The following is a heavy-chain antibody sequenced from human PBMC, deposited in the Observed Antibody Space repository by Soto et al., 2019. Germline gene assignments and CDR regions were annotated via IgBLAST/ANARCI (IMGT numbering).Heavy chain of an antibody. V-gene: IGHV3-53*04. CDR1: GFTVSSNY. CDR2: IYSGGST. CDR3: ARLLWFGELFDVGTGFDP. D-gene: IGHD3-10*01. J-gene: IGHJ5*02. Sequence: GGSLRLSCAASGFTVSSNYMSWVRQAPGKGLEWVSVIYSGGSTYYADSVKGRFTISRHNSKNTLYLQMNSLRAEDTAVYYCARLLWFGELFDVGTGFDPWGQGTLVTVSS.